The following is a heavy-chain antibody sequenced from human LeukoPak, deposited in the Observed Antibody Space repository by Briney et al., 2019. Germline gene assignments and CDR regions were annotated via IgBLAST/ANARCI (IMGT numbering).Heavy chain of an antibody. CDR1: GYTFTSYG. Sequence: ASVKVSCKASGYTFTSYGISWVRQAPGQGLEWMGWISAYNGNTNYAQKLQGRVTMTEDTSTDTAYMELSSLRSEDTAVYYCATALGGGSYFFDYWGQGTLVTVSS. D-gene: IGHD1-26*01. CDR3: ATALGGGSYFFDY. CDR2: ISAYNGNT. V-gene: IGHV1-18*01. J-gene: IGHJ4*02.